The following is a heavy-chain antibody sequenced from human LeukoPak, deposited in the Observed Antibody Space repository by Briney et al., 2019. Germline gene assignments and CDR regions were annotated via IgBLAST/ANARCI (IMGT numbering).Heavy chain of an antibody. CDR1: GFIFSSYG. D-gene: IGHD2-21*01. J-gene: IGHJ4*02. V-gene: IGHV3-21*01. CDR3: AREQSYSEEIVVVNPPFDY. Sequence: GGSLRLSCAASGFIFSSYGMNWVRQAPGKGLEWVSSISSSGTYIYFADSVKGRFTISRDNAKNSLYLQMNSLRAEDTALYYCAREQSYSEEIVVVNPPFDYWGQGTLVTVSS. CDR2: ISSSGTYI.